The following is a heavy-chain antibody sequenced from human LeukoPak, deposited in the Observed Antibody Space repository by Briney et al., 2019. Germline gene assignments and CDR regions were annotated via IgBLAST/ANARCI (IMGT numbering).Heavy chain of an antibody. D-gene: IGHD6-6*01. J-gene: IGHJ6*03. CDR2: IYYSGST. Sequence: SETLSLTCTVSGGSISSNNYYWGWIRQPPGKGLEWIGSIYYSGSTYYIPSLKSRVTISVDTSKNQFSMKVTSVTAADTAVYYCAKQVGGGYYYNYMDVWVKGTTVTVSS. CDR3: AKQVGGGYYYNYMDV. V-gene: IGHV4-39*01. CDR1: GGSISSNNYY.